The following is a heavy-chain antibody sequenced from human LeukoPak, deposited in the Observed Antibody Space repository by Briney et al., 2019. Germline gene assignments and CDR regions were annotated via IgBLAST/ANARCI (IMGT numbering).Heavy chain of an antibody. D-gene: IGHD6-13*01. CDR2: INPNSGGT. Sequence: ASVKVSCKASGYTFTGYYMHWVRQAPGQGLEWMGWINPNSGGTNYAQKFQGRVTMTRDTSISTAYMELSRLRSDDTAVYYCARDPPGIAAAGRNWFDPWGQGKLVTVSS. CDR1: GYTFTGYY. J-gene: IGHJ5*02. CDR3: ARDPPGIAAAGRNWFDP. V-gene: IGHV1-2*02.